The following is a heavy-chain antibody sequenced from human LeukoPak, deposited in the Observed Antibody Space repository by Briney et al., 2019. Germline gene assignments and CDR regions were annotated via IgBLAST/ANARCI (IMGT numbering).Heavy chain of an antibody. CDR3: AKEASELGTFKDAFDI. CDR1: GFTFSSYA. CDR2: ISGSGGST. D-gene: IGHD7-27*01. Sequence: GGSLRLSCAASGFTFSSYAMSWVRQAPGEGLEWVSAISGSGGSTYYADSVKGRFTISRDDSKNTLYLQMNSLRAEDTAVYYCAKEASELGTFKDAFDIWGQGTMVTVSS. V-gene: IGHV3-23*01. J-gene: IGHJ3*02.